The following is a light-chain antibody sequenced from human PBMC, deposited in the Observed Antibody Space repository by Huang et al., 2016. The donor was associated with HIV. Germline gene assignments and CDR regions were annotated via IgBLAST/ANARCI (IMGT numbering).Light chain of an antibody. Sequence: EIVMTQSQATLSVSPGKRATLSCRASHSVSSNLAWYQQKPGQAPRLLIYDASTRAIGIPARFSGSGSGTEFTLTISSLQSEDFAVYYCQQYNNWPPEITFGQGTRLEIK. CDR1: HSVSSN. CDR3: QQYNNWPPEIT. CDR2: DAS. J-gene: IGKJ5*01. V-gene: IGKV3-15*01.